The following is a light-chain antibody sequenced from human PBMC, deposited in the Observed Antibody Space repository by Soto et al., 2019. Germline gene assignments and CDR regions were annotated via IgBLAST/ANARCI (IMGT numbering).Light chain of an antibody. J-gene: IGKJ4*01. Sequence: EIVLTQSPGTLSLSPGERATLSCRASQSVSSSYIAWYQQKPGPAPRLLIYGASRRATGIPDRISGSGSGTDIILTSSIQEAEDFAVYCHQHYCSSPLTFGGGTKVEIK. CDR2: GAS. V-gene: IGKV3-20*01. CDR1: QSVSSSY. CDR3: QHYCSSPLT.